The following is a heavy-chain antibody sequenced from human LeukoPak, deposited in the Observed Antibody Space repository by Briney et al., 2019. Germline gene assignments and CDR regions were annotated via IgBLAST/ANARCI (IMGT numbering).Heavy chain of an antibody. V-gene: IGHV4-59*01. CDR1: GGSISSYS. Sequence: SETLSLTCTVSGGSISSYSWSWIRQPPGKGLEWIGYIYNSVSTNYNPSLKSRVTISVDTSKNQFSLNLSSVTAADTAVYYCARAPLGMVTPSFDYWGQGALVTVSS. CDR3: ARAPLGMVTPSFDY. CDR2: IYNSVST. J-gene: IGHJ4*02. D-gene: IGHD2-21*02.